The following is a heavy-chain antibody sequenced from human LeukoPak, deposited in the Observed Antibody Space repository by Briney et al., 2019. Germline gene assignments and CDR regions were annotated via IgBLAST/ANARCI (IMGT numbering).Heavy chain of an antibody. CDR3: ARVYQLGDAFDI. CDR2: ISGYNSKT. D-gene: IGHD1-1*01. J-gene: IGHJ3*02. CDR1: GYTFTSYG. V-gene: IGHV1-18*04. Sequence: ASVKVSCKASGYTFTSYGISWVRQAPGQGLEWMGWISGYNSKTNYAQQFQGRVTMTKDTSTSTAYMELRSLRSDDTAVYYCARVYQLGDAFDIWGQGTMVTVSS.